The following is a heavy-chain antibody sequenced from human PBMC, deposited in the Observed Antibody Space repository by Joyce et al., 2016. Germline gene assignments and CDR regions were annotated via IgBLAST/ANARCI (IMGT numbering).Heavy chain of an antibody. CDR2: IYYSGST. J-gene: IGHJ4*02. CDR1: GGSISGGDFY. CDR3: ARMREWLRFRYFDY. V-gene: IGHV4-31*03. Sequence: QVQLQESGPGLVKPSQTLSLTCTVSGGSISGGDFYWTWIRQHPGKGLEWNGNIYYSGSTSYNPSLKSRISMAVDRSKNHFSLRLNSATAADTALYKCARMREWLRFRYFDYWGQGILVTVSS. D-gene: IGHD5-12*01.